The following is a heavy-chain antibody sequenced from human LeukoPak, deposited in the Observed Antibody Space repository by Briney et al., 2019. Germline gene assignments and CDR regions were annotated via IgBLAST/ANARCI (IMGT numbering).Heavy chain of an antibody. Sequence: GGSLRLSCAASGFTFSSYEMNWVRQAPGKGLEWVANIKQDGSEKYYVDSVKGRFTISKDNAKNSLYLQMNSLRAEDTAVYYCMAGGLLDYWGQGTLVTVSS. V-gene: IGHV3-7*01. J-gene: IGHJ4*02. D-gene: IGHD5-24*01. CDR1: GFTFSSYE. CDR2: IKQDGSEK. CDR3: MAGGLLDY.